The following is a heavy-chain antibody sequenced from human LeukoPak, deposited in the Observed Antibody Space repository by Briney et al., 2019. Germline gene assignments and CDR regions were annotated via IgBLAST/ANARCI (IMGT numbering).Heavy chain of an antibody. V-gene: IGHV4-59*01. CDR3: VRDWGGTAHFDY. CDR2: IHYSGTT. J-gene: IGHJ4*02. Sequence: SETLSLTCTVSGVSISGYYWSWIRQPPGKGLEWIGYIHYSGTTNYNPSLKSRVTILVDTSKNQFSLKLNSVAAADTAVYYCVRDWGGTAHFDYWGQGTLVTVSS. CDR1: GVSISGYY. D-gene: IGHD6-13*01.